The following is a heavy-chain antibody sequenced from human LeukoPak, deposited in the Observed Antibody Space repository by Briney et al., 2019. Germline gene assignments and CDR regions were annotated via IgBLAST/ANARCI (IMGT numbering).Heavy chain of an antibody. CDR2: INHSGST. V-gene: IGHV4-34*01. Sequence: PSGTLSLTCAVYGGSFSGYYRSWIRQPPGKGLEWIGEINHSGSTNYNPSLKSRVTISVDTSKNQFSLKLSSVTAADTAVYYCARGLIVVVPAASYYYYGMDVWGKGTTVTVSS. CDR3: ARGLIVVVPAASYYYYGMDV. J-gene: IGHJ6*04. D-gene: IGHD2-2*01. CDR1: GGSFSGYY.